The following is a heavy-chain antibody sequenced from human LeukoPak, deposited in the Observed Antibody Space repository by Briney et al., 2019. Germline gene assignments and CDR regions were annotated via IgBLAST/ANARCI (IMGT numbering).Heavy chain of an antibody. Sequence: GGSLRLSCAASGFTFSSYSMNWVRQAPGKGLEWVSSISSSGSTIYYADSVKGRFTISRDNAKNSLYLQMNSLRAEDAAVYYCARSRSVVVAAPHYFDYWGQGTLVTVSS. J-gene: IGHJ4*02. V-gene: IGHV3-21*04. D-gene: IGHD2-15*01. CDR1: GFTFSSYS. CDR2: ISSSGSTI. CDR3: ARSRSVVVAAPHYFDY.